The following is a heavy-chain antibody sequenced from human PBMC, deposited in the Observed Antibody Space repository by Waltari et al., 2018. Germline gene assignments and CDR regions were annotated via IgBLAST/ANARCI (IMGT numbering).Heavy chain of an antibody. CDR2: VLYDGSQK. J-gene: IGHJ5*01. D-gene: IGHD3-9*01. V-gene: IGHV3-30*18. CDR1: GFRFREYG. CDR3: VKDLNLHFDF. Sequence: QVQLVESGGGVVQPGRSLRLSCAASGFRFREYGMHWVRQAPGKGLEWVGIVLYDGSQKFYAESVKGRFSISRENSKNMVYLQMNSLTGADSAVYYCVKDLNLHFDFWGQGTPVNVSS.